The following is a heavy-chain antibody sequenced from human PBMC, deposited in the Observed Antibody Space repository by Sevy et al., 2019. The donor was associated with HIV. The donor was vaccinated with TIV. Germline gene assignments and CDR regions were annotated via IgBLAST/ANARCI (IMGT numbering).Heavy chain of an antibody. D-gene: IGHD3-3*01. CDR3: ARPGITIFGVVMASAFDI. CDR1: GGSISSSSYY. J-gene: IGHJ3*02. Sequence: SETLSLTCTVSGGSISSSSYYWGWIRQPPGKGLEWIGSIYYSGSTYYNPSLKSRVTISVDTSKNQFSLKLSSVTAADTAVYSCARPGITIFGVVMASAFDIWGQGTMVTVSS. V-gene: IGHV4-39*01. CDR2: IYYSGST.